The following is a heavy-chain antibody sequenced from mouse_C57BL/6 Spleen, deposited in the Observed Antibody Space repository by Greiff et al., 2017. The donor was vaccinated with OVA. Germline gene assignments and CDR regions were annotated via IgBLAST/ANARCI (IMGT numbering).Heavy chain of an antibody. Sequence: DVHLVESGGDLVKPGGSLKLSCAASGFTFSSYGMSWVRQTPDKRLEWVATINSGGSYTYYPDSVKGRFTISRDNAKNTLYLQMSSLKSEDTAMYYCAREVTVVGYFDVWGTGTTVTVSS. D-gene: IGHD1-1*01. CDR3: AREVTVVGYFDV. CDR2: INSGGSYT. J-gene: IGHJ1*03. CDR1: GFTFSSYG. V-gene: IGHV5-6*01.